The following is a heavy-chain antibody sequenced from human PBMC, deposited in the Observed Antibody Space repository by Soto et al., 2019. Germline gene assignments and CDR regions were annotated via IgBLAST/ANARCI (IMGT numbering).Heavy chain of an antibody. V-gene: IGHV5-51*01. Sequence: PGESLKISCKGSGYGFTSYWIGWVRQMPGKGLEWMGIIYPGDSGTRYSPSFQGQVTISADKSISTAYLQWSSLKASDTAMYYCARHEVLIGGKRYSGYDYEDRNYYMDVWGKGTTVTVSS. CDR3: ARHEVLIGGKRYSGYDYEDRNYYMDV. CDR2: IYPGDSGT. CDR1: GYGFTSYW. J-gene: IGHJ6*03. D-gene: IGHD5-12*01.